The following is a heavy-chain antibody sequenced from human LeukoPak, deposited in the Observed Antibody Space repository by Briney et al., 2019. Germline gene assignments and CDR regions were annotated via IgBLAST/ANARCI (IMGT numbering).Heavy chain of an antibody. Sequence: PGGSLRLSCAAPGLTFNHYGMHWVRQAPGKGLEWVAVISYDGSKKYYADSVKGRFTISRDDSKNTLYLQMDSLRAEDTAVYYCAKDLTSHYSFDYWGQGALVTVSS. CDR1: GLTFNHYG. CDR3: AKDLTSHYSFDY. D-gene: IGHD3-10*01. J-gene: IGHJ4*02. V-gene: IGHV3-30*18. CDR2: ISYDGSKK.